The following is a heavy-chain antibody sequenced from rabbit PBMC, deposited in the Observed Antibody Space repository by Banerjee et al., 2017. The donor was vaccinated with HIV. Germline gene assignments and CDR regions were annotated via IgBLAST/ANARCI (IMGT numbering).Heavy chain of an antibody. CDR2: IYTGSGGST. CDR1: AFSFSNKYV. CDR3: ARDLAGVIGWNFGL. D-gene: IGHD4-1*01. Sequence: QEQLAESGGDLVKPEGSLTLTCTASAFSFSNKYVMCWVRQAPGKGLEWIGCIYTGSGGSTYYANWAKGRFTISKTSSTTVTLQMASLTAADTATYFCARDLAGVIGWNFGLWGQGTLVTVS. V-gene: IGHV1S45*01. J-gene: IGHJ3*01.